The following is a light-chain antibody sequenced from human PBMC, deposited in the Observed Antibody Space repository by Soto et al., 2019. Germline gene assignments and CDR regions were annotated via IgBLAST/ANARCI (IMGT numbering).Light chain of an antibody. CDR1: QSISNW. CDR3: QQYVSLPYT. V-gene: IGKV1-5*02. Sequence: IQMTQSRSTLCACVGDRVIIICRASQSISNWLAWYKQKPGKAPKLLSYDTTTLEEGVPSRVSGSGSGTDFTFTISGLQPEDVETYSCQQYVSLPYTFGQGTRLETK. J-gene: IGKJ5*01. CDR2: DTT.